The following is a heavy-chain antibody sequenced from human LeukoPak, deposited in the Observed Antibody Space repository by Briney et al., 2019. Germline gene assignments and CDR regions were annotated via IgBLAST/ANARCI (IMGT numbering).Heavy chain of an antibody. CDR3: ARERYYTSGSVHNRIDY. J-gene: IGHJ4*02. V-gene: IGHV1-2*02. CDR2: INPNSGGT. CDR1: GYTFTGYY. Sequence: ASVEVSCKASGYTFTGYYMHWVRQAPGQGLEWMGWINPNSGGTNYAQKFQGRVTMTRDTSISTAYMELSRLRSDDTAVYYCARERYYTSGSVHNRIDYWGQGTLVTVSS. D-gene: IGHD3-10*01.